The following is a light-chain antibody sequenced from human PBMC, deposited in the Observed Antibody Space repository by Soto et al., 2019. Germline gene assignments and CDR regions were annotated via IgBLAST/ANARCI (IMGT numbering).Light chain of an antibody. J-gene: IGKJ4*01. CDR2: GAS. Sequence: EIEMTQSPATLSVSPGERATLSCRASQSINTALAWYQQKPGQTPRLLIYGASTRATDIPTRFSGSGSGTEFTLTISSLQSEDFAVYYCQHYNKWPPWLTFCGGTKLEIK. V-gene: IGKV3-15*01. CDR1: QSINTA. CDR3: QHYNKWPPWLT.